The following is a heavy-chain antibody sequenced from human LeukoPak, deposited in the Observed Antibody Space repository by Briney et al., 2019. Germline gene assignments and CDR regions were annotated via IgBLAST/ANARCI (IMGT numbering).Heavy chain of an antibody. D-gene: IGHD3-16*02. CDR3: ARRMFTFGGVIV. J-gene: IGHJ4*02. V-gene: IGHV4-34*01. Sequence: SETLSLTCAVYGGSVSGYYWSWIRQPPGKGLEWIGEINHSGSTNYNPSLKSRVTISVDTSKNQFSLKLSSVTAADPAAYYCARRMFTFGGVIVWGQGTLVTVSS. CDR1: GGSVSGYY. CDR2: INHSGST.